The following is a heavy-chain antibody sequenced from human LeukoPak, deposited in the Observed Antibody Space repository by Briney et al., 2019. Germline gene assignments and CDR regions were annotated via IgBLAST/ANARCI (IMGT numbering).Heavy chain of an antibody. V-gene: IGHV1-69*05. CDR3: ASNRHYYDSSGYFF. CDR1: GGTFSSYA. J-gene: IGHJ4*02. Sequence: SVKVSCKASGGTFSSYAISWVRQAPGQGLEWMGGIIPIFGTANYAQKFQGRVTITTDESTSTAYMELSSLRSEDTAVHYCASNRHYYDSSGYFFWGQGTLVTVSS. D-gene: IGHD3-22*01. CDR2: IIPIFGTA.